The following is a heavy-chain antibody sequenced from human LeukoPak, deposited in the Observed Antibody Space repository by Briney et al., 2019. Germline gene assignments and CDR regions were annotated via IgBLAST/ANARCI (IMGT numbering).Heavy chain of an antibody. Sequence: PGGSLRLSCTASGFTFSSYAMSWVRQAPGKGLEWVSAISGSGDSTYYADSVKGRFTISRDNAKNSLYLQMNSLRAEDTAVYYCARDAGGYCSSTSCYSWGQGTLVTVSS. CDR1: GFTFSSYA. J-gene: IGHJ4*02. D-gene: IGHD2-2*02. V-gene: IGHV3-23*01. CDR3: ARDAGGYCSSTSCYS. CDR2: ISGSGDST.